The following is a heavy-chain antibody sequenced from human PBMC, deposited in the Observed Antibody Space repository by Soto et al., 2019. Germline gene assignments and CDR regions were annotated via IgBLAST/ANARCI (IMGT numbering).Heavy chain of an antibody. V-gene: IGHV3-43*01. Sequence: GGSLRLSCAASGFTFDDYTMHWVRQAPGKGLEWVSLISWDGGSTYYADSVKGRFTISRDNSKNSLYLQMNSLRTEDTALYYWAKDISAGVYYGMDVWGQGTAVTVSS. CDR2: ISWDGGST. CDR3: AKDISAGVYYGMDV. J-gene: IGHJ6*02. CDR1: GFTFDDYT. D-gene: IGHD2-8*01.